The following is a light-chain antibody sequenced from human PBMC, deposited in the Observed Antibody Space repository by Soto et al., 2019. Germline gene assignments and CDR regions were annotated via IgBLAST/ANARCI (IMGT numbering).Light chain of an antibody. CDR2: DVS. CDR3: GSYASGGAHV. CDR1: SSDVGGYNA. J-gene: IGLJ1*01. Sequence: QSVLTQPASVSGSPGQSITISCTGTSSDVGGYNAVSWYQQHPGKAPKLMIYDVSNRPSGASDRFSGSKSGNTASLTISGLQDEDEADYYCGSYASGGAHVFGTGTKLTVL. V-gene: IGLV2-14*01.